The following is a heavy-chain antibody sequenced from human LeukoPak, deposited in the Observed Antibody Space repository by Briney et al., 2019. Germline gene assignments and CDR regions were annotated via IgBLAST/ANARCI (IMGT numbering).Heavy chain of an antibody. CDR3: ARYSSVSSIHDAFDI. D-gene: IGHD6-19*01. CDR2: ISGSGGST. J-gene: IGHJ3*02. CDR1: GFTFSRYA. V-gene: IGHV3-23*01. Sequence: AGSLRLSCAASGFTFSRYAMSWVRQAPGKGLEWVSPISGSGGSTYYADSVKGRFTISRDNSKNTLYLQMNSLRAEDTAVYYCARYSSVSSIHDAFDICGQGTMVTVS.